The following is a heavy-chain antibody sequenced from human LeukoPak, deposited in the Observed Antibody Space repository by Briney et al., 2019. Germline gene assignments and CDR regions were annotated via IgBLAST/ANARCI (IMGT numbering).Heavy chain of an antibody. V-gene: IGHV3-23*01. Sequence: GGSLRLSCAASGFTFSSYGMHWVRQAPGKGLEWVSTISYTGEITYYADSVKGQFTISRDSYKNTLYLQMDSLRAEDTALYFCAKLGCSSTACSFDSWGRGTLVTVSS. CDR1: GFTFSSYG. J-gene: IGHJ4*02. D-gene: IGHD2-2*01. CDR3: AKLGCSSTACSFDS. CDR2: ISYTGEIT.